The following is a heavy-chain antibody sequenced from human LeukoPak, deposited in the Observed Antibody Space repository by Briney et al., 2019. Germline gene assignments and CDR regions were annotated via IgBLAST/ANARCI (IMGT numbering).Heavy chain of an antibody. Sequence: PGGSLRLSCAASGFTFSSYWMHWVRQAPGKGLVWVSRINSDGSSTSYADSVKGRFTVSRDNAKNTLYLQMNSLRAEDTAVYYCATNYDSSGYLSHFQHWGQGTLVTVSS. J-gene: IGHJ1*01. CDR3: ATNYDSSGYLSHFQH. D-gene: IGHD3-22*01. CDR2: INSDGSST. V-gene: IGHV3-74*01. CDR1: GFTFSSYW.